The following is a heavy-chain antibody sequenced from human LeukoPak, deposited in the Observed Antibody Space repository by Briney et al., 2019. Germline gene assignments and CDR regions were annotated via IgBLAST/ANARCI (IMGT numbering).Heavy chain of an antibody. D-gene: IGHD4-17*01. Sequence: GGSLRLSCAASGFSVSSNYLSWVRQAPGKGLEWVSVMYSGGSTFYADSVKGRFTISRDNSKNTLNLQMNSLRAEDTAIYYCALHINGDYESRFDPWGQGTLGTVSS. CDR1: GFSVSSNY. J-gene: IGHJ5*02. CDR2: MYSGGST. CDR3: ALHINGDYESRFDP. V-gene: IGHV3-53*01.